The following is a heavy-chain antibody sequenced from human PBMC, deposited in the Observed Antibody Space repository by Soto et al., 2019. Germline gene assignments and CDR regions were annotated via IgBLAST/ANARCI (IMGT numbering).Heavy chain of an antibody. D-gene: IGHD2-8*01. CDR2: ITSDSSTI. CDR3: ARVGRGVYGMDV. V-gene: IGHV3-48*02. Sequence: EVQLVESGGGLVQPGGSLRLSCAASGFTFSSYSINWVRQAPGKGLEWFSYITSDSSTISYAASVKGRFTVSRDNAKNSLYLQMTSLRDEDTAVYYCARVGRGVYGMDVWGQGTSVTVSS. CDR1: GFTFSSYS. J-gene: IGHJ6*02.